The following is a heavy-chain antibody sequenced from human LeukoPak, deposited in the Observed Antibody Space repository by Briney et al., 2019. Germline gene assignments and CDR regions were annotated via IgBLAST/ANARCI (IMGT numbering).Heavy chain of an antibody. Sequence: SETLSLTCAVYGGSFSGYYWTWIRQSPGKGLEWIGEINHSGSTNYNPSLKSRVTISVDTSKNQFSLKLSSVTAADTAVYYCARVYLDWGHYYFDYWGQGTLVTVSS. V-gene: IGHV4-34*01. CDR3: ARVYLDWGHYYFDY. CDR2: INHSGST. CDR1: GGSFSGYY. D-gene: IGHD7-27*01. J-gene: IGHJ4*02.